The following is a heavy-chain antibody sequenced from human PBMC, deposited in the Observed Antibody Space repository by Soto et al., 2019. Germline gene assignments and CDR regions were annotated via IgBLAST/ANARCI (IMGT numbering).Heavy chain of an antibody. J-gene: IGHJ6*02. CDR2: ISWNSGSI. D-gene: IGHD3-10*01. CDR3: AKDRVELCFLSGSLGGMDV. Sequence: SLRLSCAASGFTFDDYAMHWVRQAPGKGLEWVSGISWNSGSIGYADSVKGRFTISRDNAKNSLYLQMNSLRAEDTALYYCAKDRVELCFLSGSLGGMDVWGQGTTVTVSS. V-gene: IGHV3-9*01. CDR1: GFTFDDYA.